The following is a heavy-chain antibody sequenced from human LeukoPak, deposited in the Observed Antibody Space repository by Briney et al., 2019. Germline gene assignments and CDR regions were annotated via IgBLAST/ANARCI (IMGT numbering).Heavy chain of an antibody. Sequence: SVKVSCKASGGTFSSYAISWVRQAPGQGLEWMGGIIPIFGTANYAQKFQGRVTITTDESTSTAYMELSSLRSEDTAVYYCARDPFGEGGINYWGQGTLVTVSS. J-gene: IGHJ4*02. CDR3: ARDPFGEGGINY. CDR2: IIPIFGTA. CDR1: GGTFSSYA. D-gene: IGHD3-10*01. V-gene: IGHV1-69*05.